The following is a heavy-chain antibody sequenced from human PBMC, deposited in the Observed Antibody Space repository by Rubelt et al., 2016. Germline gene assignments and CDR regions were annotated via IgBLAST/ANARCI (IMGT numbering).Heavy chain of an antibody. Sequence: GLEWIGEIYHSGSTNYNPSLKSRVTISVDKSKNQFSLKLSSVTAADTAVYYCARLYYNSYGMDVWGQGTTVTVSS. CDR2: IYHSGST. CDR3: ARLYYNSYGMDV. J-gene: IGHJ6*02. D-gene: IGHD3-3*01. V-gene: IGHV4-4*02.